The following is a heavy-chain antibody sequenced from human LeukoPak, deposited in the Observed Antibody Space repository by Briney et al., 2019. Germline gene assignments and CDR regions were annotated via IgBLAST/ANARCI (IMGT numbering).Heavy chain of an antibody. CDR3: ASIAVAGTNFDY. D-gene: IGHD6-19*01. CDR1: GGSISSSSYY. J-gene: IGHJ4*02. Sequence: PSETLSLTCTVSGGSISSSSYYWGWIRQPPGKGLEWIGSIYYSGSTCYNPSLKSRVTISVDTSKNQFSLKLSSVTAADTAVYYCASIAVAGTNFDYWGQGTLVTVSS. CDR2: IYYSGST. V-gene: IGHV4-39*01.